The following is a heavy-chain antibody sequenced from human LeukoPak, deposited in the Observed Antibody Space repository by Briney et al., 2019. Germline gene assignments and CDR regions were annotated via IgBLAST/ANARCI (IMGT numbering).Heavy chain of an antibody. CDR1: GFTFSSYG. Sequence: GGSLRLSCAASGFTFSSYGMHWVRQAPGKGLEWVAVISYDGSNKYYADSVKGRFTISRDNSKNTLYLQMNSLRAEDTAVYYCAKSAGGNAFDIWGQETMVTVSS. V-gene: IGHV3-30*18. D-gene: IGHD1-1*01. CDR3: AKSAGGNAFDI. J-gene: IGHJ3*02. CDR2: ISYDGSNK.